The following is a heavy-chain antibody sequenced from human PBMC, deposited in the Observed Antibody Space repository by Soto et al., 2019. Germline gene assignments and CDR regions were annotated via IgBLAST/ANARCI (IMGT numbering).Heavy chain of an antibody. CDR3: ARRGTISSAHHFDH. J-gene: IGHJ4*02. D-gene: IGHD6-6*01. CDR1: GFTFSGYN. V-gene: IGHV3-11*01. Sequence: QVQLVESGGGLVKTGGSLRLSWAASGFTFSGYNMSWIRQAPGKGLEWVSYITSSGSNTFYAESVKGRFTISRDNTMNLLYLQMNSLSAEVTAVYYCARRGTISSAHHFDHWGQGTLVTVSS. CDR2: ITSSGSNT.